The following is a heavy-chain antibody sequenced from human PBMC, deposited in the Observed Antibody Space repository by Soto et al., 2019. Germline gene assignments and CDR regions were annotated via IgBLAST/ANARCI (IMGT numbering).Heavy chain of an antibody. Sequence: GGSLRLSCAASGFTFSNYAMTWVRQAPGKGLEWVSSLGGSGGSTYYADSVKGWFTISRDNSKNTLYLQMNSLRAEDTAVYYCAKSAYDFWSGYHGFDYWGHGTPVTVSS. V-gene: IGHV3-23*01. CDR2: LGGSGGST. D-gene: IGHD3-3*01. CDR3: AKSAYDFWSGYHGFDY. CDR1: GFTFSNYA. J-gene: IGHJ4*01.